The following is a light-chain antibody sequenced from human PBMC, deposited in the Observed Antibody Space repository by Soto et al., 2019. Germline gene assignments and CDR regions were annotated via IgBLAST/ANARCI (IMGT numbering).Light chain of an antibody. J-gene: IGKJ4*01. Sequence: EIVLTQSPATLSLSPGERATLSCRASQSVSSYLAWYQQKPGQAPRLLFYDTSNRATGIPARFSGSGSGTDFTLTISSLEPEDFAGDYCQQRSNWPLTFGGGTKVEIK. V-gene: IGKV3-11*01. CDR2: DTS. CDR1: QSVSSY. CDR3: QQRSNWPLT.